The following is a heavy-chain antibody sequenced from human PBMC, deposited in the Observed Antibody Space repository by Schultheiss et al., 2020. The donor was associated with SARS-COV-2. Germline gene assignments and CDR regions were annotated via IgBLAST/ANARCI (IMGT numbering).Heavy chain of an antibody. CDR1: GYTLTELS. J-gene: IGHJ6*02. D-gene: IGHD5-12*01. V-gene: IGHV1-24*01. CDR3: TRMDIVATMAYGMDV. Sequence: ASVKVSCKVSGYTLTELSMHWVRQAPGKGLEWMGGFDPEDGETIYAQKFQGRVTMTEDTSTRTAYMELRSLRSDDTAVYYCTRMDIVATMAYGMDVWGQGTTVTVSS. CDR2: FDPEDGET.